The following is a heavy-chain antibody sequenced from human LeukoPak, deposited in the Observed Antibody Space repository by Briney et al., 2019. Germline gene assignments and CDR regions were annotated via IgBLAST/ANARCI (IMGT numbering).Heavy chain of an antibody. Sequence: PGRSLRLSCAASGFSFSSHGMHWVRQAPGKGLEWLAGIGSDGVRDSYADSVRGRLTISRDNYKNMLFLQLNSLRVEDTAVYYCARDDTLPDNGLDAWGQGTMVTVSS. J-gene: IGHJ3*01. CDR1: GFSFSSHG. V-gene: IGHV3-33*01. CDR2: IGSDGVRD. D-gene: IGHD2-8*01. CDR3: ARDDTLPDNGLDA.